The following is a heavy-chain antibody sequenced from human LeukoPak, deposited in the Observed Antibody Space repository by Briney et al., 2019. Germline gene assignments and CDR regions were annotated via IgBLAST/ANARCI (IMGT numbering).Heavy chain of an antibody. V-gene: IGHV4-34*01. D-gene: IGHD3-22*01. Sequence: SETLSLTCAVYGGSFSGYYWSWIRQPPGKGLEWIGEINHSGSTNYNPSLKSRATISVDTSKNQFSLKLSSVTAADTAVYYCARAGNSSGYFFYFDYWGQGTLVTVSS. CDR3: ARAGNSSGYFFYFDY. CDR2: INHSGST. J-gene: IGHJ4*02. CDR1: GGSFSGYY.